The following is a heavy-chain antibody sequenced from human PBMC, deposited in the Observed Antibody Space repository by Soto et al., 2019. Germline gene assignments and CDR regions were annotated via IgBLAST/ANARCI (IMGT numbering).Heavy chain of an antibody. V-gene: IGHV4-61*01. CDR1: GGSVSSGSYY. D-gene: IGHD5-12*01. CDR2: IYDSRST. J-gene: IGHJ6*02. Sequence: TSETLSLTCTVSGGSVSSGSYYWSWIRQPPGKGLEWIGYIYDSRSTNYNPSLKSRVTISVDTSKNQFSLKLYSVTAADTAVYYCARAHSGYDPLSMDVWGQGTTVTVSS. CDR3: ARAHSGYDPLSMDV.